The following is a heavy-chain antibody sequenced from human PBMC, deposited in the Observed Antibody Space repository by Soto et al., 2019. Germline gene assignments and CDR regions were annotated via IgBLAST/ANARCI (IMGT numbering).Heavy chain of an antibody. CDR2: ISYSGST. V-gene: IGHV4-31*03. J-gene: IGHJ4*01. CDR1: GGSISSGGYY. CDR3: ARGVLH. Sequence: QVQLQESGPGLVQPSQTLSLTCTVSGGSISSGGYYWSWIRQHPGTGLDWIGHISYSGSTYFNTSLKSRVTISVDTSGNQLALIVNSVTAAATAVYYCARGVLHWGQGTLVTVSS.